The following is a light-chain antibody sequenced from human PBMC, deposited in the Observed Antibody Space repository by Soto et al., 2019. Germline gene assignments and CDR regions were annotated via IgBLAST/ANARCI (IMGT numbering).Light chain of an antibody. CDR2: GAS. J-gene: IGKJ1*01. Sequence: EIVLTQSPGTLSLSPGERATISCRASQSVSTSYLSWYQQKPGHAPRLLIYGASIRATGIPDRFSRSGSGTDFTLTISRLEPEDFAVYYCQQYGRSLGTFGQGTKVEIK. CDR1: QSVSTSY. CDR3: QQYGRSLGT. V-gene: IGKV3-20*01.